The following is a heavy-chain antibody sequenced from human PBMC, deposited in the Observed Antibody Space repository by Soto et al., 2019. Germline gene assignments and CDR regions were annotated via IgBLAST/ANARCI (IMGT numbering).Heavy chain of an antibody. V-gene: IGHV4-31*03. J-gene: IGHJ4*02. D-gene: IGHD5-18*01. CDR2: IYYSGST. CDR1: GGSISSGGYY. CDR3: ASGITAMALFDY. Sequence: SETLSLTYTVSGGSISSGGYYWSWIRQHPGKGLEWIGYIYYSGSTYYNPSLKSRVTISVDTSKNQFSLKLSSVTAADTAVYYCASGITAMALFDYWGQGTLVTVSS.